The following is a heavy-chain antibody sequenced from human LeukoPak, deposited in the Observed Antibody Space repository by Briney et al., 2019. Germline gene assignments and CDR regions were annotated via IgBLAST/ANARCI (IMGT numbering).Heavy chain of an antibody. V-gene: IGHV3-66*01. CDR1: GFTVSSNY. CDR3: AREGYGDLAFDI. D-gene: IGHD4-17*01. CDR2: IYSGGST. Sequence: GGSLRLSCAASGFTVSSNYMSWVRQAPGKGLEWVSVIYSGGSTYYADSVEGRFTISRDNPKNTLYLQMNSLRAEDTAVYYCAREGYGDLAFDIWGQGTMVTVSS. J-gene: IGHJ3*02.